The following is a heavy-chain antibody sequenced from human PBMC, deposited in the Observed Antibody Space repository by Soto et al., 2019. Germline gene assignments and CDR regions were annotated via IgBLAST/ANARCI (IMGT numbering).Heavy chain of an antibody. J-gene: IGHJ4*02. CDR2: IYYSGST. CDR1: GGSISSGGYY. CDR3: ARAPPPGSSTWELDS. Sequence: SETLSLTCTVSGGSISSGGYYWNWIRQHPGKGLEWIGCIYYSGSTYYNPSLKSRVTISEDTSKNQFSLKLSSVTAADTAVYYCARAPPPGSSTWELDSWGQGTLVTVSS. V-gene: IGHV4-31*03. D-gene: IGHD6-13*01.